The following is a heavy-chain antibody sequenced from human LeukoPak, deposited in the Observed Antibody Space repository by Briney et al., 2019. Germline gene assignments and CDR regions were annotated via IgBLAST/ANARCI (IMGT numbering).Heavy chain of an antibody. CDR2: FGHGRNA. J-gene: IGHJ5*02. Sequence: SETLSLTCTVSGGSISSSRYYWGWIRQPPGKGLEWIGSFGHGRNAFSNPSLKSRVTISVDTSKNQFSLRLSSVTAADTAMYYCGRHAPYSNYDLWGQGTLVTVSS. V-gene: IGHV4-39*01. CDR3: GRHAPYSNYDL. D-gene: IGHD4-11*01. CDR1: GGSISSSRYY.